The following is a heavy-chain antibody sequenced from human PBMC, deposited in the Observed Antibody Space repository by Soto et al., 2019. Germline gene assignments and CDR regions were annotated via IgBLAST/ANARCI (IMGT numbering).Heavy chain of an antibody. D-gene: IGHD3-22*01. CDR1: GYIFSSYG. CDR2: ISAYIDKS. CDR3: ARDIYYDSSGLYYLDY. J-gene: IGHJ4*02. Sequence: QVPLVQSGPEVQKPGASVKVSCKASGYIFSSYGISWVRQAPGQGLEWMGWISAYIDKSSYAQKLQGRVTLTTDTSTSTAYMELRSLRSDDTAVYYCARDIYYDSSGLYYLDYWGQGTLVTVSS. V-gene: IGHV1-18*01.